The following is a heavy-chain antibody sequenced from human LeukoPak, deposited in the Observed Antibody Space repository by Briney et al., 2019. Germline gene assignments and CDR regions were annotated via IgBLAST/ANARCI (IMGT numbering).Heavy chain of an antibody. CDR1: GGSISSYY. V-gene: IGHV4-59*01. CDR3: AREIAYCGGDCYSAHWFDP. CDR2: IYYSGST. Sequence: PSETLSLTCTVSGGSISSYYWSWIRQPPGKGLEWIGYIYYSGSTNYNPSLKSRVTISVDTSKNQFSLKLSSVTAADTAVYYCAREIAYCGGDCYSAHWFDPWGQGTVVTVSS. D-gene: IGHD2-21*01. J-gene: IGHJ5*02.